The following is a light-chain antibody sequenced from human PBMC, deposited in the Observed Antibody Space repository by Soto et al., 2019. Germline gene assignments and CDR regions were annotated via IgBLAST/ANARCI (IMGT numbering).Light chain of an antibody. CDR3: QQHYNTPRT. V-gene: IGKV1-39*01. CDR1: QPISDY. Sequence: DIQMTQSPSSLSASVGDRVTITCRTSQPISDYLNWYQQKPGKAPTLLIYTASNLQSGVPSRFSGSGSGIHFTLTISSLQPEDFATYYCQQHYNTPRTFGQGTKVDIK. CDR2: TAS. J-gene: IGKJ1*01.